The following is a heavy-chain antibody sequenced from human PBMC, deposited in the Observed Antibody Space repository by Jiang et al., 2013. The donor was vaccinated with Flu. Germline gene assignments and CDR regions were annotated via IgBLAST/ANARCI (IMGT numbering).Heavy chain of an antibody. J-gene: IGHJ4*02. CDR2: INIDNGRT. CDR1: GYTFSSYA. Sequence: GAEVKKPGASVKVSCKASGYTFSSYALHWVRQAPGQRLEWVGWINIDNGRTKSSQQFEDRVTLTRDTAANTAYMEMSGLTSEDTGVFFCALRYFYGSRGYASGFDYWGQGTLVTVSS. V-gene: IGHV1-3*04. D-gene: IGHD3-22*01. CDR3: ALRYFYGSRGYASGFDY.